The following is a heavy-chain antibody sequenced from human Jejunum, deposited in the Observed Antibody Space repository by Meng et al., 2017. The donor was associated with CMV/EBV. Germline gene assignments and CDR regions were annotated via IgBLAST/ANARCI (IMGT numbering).Heavy chain of an antibody. Sequence: SHYGMQWVRQTPGKGLEWVAYLVYDGGSTFYADSAGGRFTISEDISKNTLFLQMNALRVEDTAVYYCAKSALRYYSNSVDWFDPWGQGTLVTVSS. D-gene: IGHD4-11*01. CDR2: LVYDGGST. CDR3: AKSALRYYSNSVDWFDP. CDR1: SHYG. V-gene: IGHV3-30*02. J-gene: IGHJ5*02.